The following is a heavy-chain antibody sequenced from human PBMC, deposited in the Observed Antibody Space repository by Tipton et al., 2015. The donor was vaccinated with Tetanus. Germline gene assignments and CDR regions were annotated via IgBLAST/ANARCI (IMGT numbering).Heavy chain of an antibody. V-gene: IGHV1-2*02. J-gene: IGHJ5*02. CDR2: INPNSGGT. CDR1: GYTLTGYD. D-gene: IGHD4-11*01. CDR3: PRDRFTVPTRGRGCDP. Sequence: QSGAEVKKPGASVKVSCKASGYTLTGYDISWVRQAPGQGLEWMGWINPNSGGTNYAQKFQGRVTMTRDTSISTAYMELSRLRSDDTAVYYCPRDRFTVPTRGRGCDPLCQGTLVAVSS.